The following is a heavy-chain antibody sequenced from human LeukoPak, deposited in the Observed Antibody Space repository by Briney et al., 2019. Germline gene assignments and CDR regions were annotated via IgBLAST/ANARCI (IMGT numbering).Heavy chain of an antibody. J-gene: IGHJ4*02. CDR3: ARDNNWGSTHY. CDR1: GFTFSSYW. V-gene: IGHV3-74*01. Sequence: GGSLRLSCAASGFTFSSYWMHWVRHTPGKGLVWVSRIKGDGSSTSYADSVKGRFTISRDNSKNTLYLQVNTLRAEDTAVYYCARDNNWGSTHYWGQGTLVTVSS. CDR2: IKGDGSST. D-gene: IGHD7-27*01.